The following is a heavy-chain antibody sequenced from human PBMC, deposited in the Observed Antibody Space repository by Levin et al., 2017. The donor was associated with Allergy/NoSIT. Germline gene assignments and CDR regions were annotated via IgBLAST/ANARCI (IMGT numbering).Heavy chain of an antibody. CDR3: ARDGADIVVVKDSEVSGMDV. CDR2: ISYDGSNK. CDR1: GFTFSSYA. V-gene: IGHV3-30-3*01. D-gene: IGHD2-2*01. J-gene: IGHJ6*02. Sequence: GGSLRLSCAASGFTFSSYAMHWVRQAPGKGLEWVAVISYDGSNKYYADSVKGRFTISRDNSKNTLYLQMNSLRAEDTAVYYCARDGADIVVVKDSEVSGMDVWGQGTTVTVSS.